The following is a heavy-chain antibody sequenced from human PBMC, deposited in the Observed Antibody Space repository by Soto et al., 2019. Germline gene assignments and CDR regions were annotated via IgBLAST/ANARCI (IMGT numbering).Heavy chain of an antibody. D-gene: IGHD5-12*01. J-gene: IGHJ4*02. CDR1: GGSTSSGTYY. Sequence: SLTCTVSGGSTSSGTYYWSWIRQHPGKGLEWIGYIYYSGGTYQNPSLKSRVTISLDTSKNQFSLKLSSVTAADTAIYYCAGDFRGYGRFDYWGQGTLVTVSS. V-gene: IGHV4-31*03. CDR2: IYYSGGT. CDR3: AGDFRGYGRFDY.